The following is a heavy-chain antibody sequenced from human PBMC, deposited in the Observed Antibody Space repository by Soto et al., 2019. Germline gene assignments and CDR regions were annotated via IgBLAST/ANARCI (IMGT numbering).Heavy chain of an antibody. CDR2: IYHSGST. Sequence: PETLSLTCAGSGYSLSRGCYWGWIRQPPGKGLEWIGSIYHSGSTYYNPSLKSRVTMTTDTSTSTAYLELRSLRSDDTAVYYCGRTITMLFLAPAYWGQGTLVTVSS. CDR3: GRTITMLFLAPAY. D-gene: IGHD5-12*01. CDR1: GYSLSRGCY. V-gene: IGHV4-38-2*01. J-gene: IGHJ4*02.